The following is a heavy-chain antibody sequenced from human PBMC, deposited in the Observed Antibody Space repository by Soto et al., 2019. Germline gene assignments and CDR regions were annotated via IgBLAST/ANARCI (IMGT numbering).Heavy chain of an antibody. J-gene: IGHJ5*02. D-gene: IGHD5-12*01. CDR2: IIPIFGTA. V-gene: IGHV1-69*13. Sequence: SVKVSCKASGGTFSSYAISWVRQAPGQGLEWMGGIIPIFGTANYAQKFQGRVTITADESTSTAYMELSSLRSEDTAVYYCARDLFYADGAYESLAFDPWGQGTLVTVSS. CDR3: ARDLFYADGAYESLAFDP. CDR1: GGTFSSYA.